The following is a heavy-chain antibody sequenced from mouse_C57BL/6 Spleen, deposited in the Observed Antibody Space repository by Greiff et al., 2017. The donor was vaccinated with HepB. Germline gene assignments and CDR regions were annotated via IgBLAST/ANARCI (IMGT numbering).Heavy chain of an antibody. CDR3: AGYYGSSYGAMDY. D-gene: IGHD1-1*01. J-gene: IGHJ4*01. Sequence: QVQLQQSGAELVKPGASVKMSCKASGYTFTSYWITWVKQRPGQGLEWIGDIYPGSGSTNYNEKFKSKATLTVDTSSSTAYMQLSSLTSEDSAVYYCAGYYGSSYGAMDYWGQGTSVTVSS. CDR2: IYPGSGST. CDR1: GYTFTSYW. V-gene: IGHV1-55*01.